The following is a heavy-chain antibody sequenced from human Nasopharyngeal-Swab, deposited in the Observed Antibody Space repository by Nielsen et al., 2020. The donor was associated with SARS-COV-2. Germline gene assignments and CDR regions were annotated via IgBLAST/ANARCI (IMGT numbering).Heavy chain of an antibody. CDR3: ARGFDY. Sequence: SETLSLTCTVSGGSINYSYWSWIRQPPGKGLEWIGNIDYSGSTNYNPSLKNRVTISVDTSKNQFSLKLSSVTAADTAVYYCARGFDYWGQGTLVTVSS. V-gene: IGHV4-59*13. CDR2: IDYSGST. J-gene: IGHJ4*02. CDR1: GGSINYSY.